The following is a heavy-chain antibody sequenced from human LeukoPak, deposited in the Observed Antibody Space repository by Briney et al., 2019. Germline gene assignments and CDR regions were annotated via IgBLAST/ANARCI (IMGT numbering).Heavy chain of an antibody. J-gene: IGHJ3*02. CDR1: GDSISSTNW. CDR2: IYHSGST. Sequence: PSGTLSLTCTVSGDSISSTNWWSWVRQPPGKGLEWIGEIYHSGSTNYNPSLKSRVTISVDKSKNQFSLKLSSVTAADTAVYYCARDGRGLMTRRAFDIWGQGTMVTVSS. V-gene: IGHV4-4*02. CDR3: ARDGRGLMTRRAFDI. D-gene: IGHD1-26*01.